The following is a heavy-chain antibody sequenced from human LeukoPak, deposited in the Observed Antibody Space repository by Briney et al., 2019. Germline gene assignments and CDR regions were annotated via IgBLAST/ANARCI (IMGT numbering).Heavy chain of an antibody. CDR3: ARDRSDHDSHPLTD. CDR1: GYTFSDYY. V-gene: IGHV1-2*02. J-gene: IGHJ4*02. Sequence: GASVKVSCRASGYTFSDYYMHWVRQAPGQGLEWMGWINPKSGGTTYAQKFQGRVTMTRDTSSNTAYMEMSGLRSDETAVYFCARDRSDHDSHPLTDWGQGTLVTVSS. D-gene: IGHD5-12*01. CDR2: INPKSGGT.